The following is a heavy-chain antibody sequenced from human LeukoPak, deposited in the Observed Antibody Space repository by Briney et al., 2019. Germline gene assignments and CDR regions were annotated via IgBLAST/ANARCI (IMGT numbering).Heavy chain of an antibody. CDR1: RGSISSYY. CDR2: IYYSGST. D-gene: IGHD3-10*01. V-gene: IGHV4-59*01. J-gene: IGHJ6*02. CDR3: ARGVGGSGSYYYYGMDV. Sequence: PSETLSLTCTVSRGSISSYYWTWIRQPPGKGLEWIGYIYYSGSTNYNPSLKSRVTISVDPSTNQFSLKLRSVTAADTAVYCCARGVGGSGSYYYYGMDVWGQGTTVTVSS.